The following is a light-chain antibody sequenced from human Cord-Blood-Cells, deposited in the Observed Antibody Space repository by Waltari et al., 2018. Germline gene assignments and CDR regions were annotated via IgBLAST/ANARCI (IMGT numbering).Light chain of an antibody. V-gene: IGLV1-47*01. CDR2: RNN. CDR3: AAWDDSLSGVV. J-gene: IGLJ2*01. CDR1: SSNIGSNY. Sequence: QSVLTQPPSASGTPGQRVTISCSGSSSNIGSNYVYCYQQLPGTAPKLLIYRNNPRPSGVPDRFSGSKSGTSASLAISGLRSEYEADYYCAAWDDSLSGVVFGGGTKLTVL.